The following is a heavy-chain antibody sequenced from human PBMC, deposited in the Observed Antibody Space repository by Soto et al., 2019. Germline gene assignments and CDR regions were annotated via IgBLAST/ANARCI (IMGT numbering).Heavy chain of an antibody. Sequence: QVQLVESGGGVVQPGRSLRLSCAASGFTFSSYAMHWVRQAPGKGLEWVAVISYDGSNKYYADSVKGRFTISRDNSKNTLYLQMNSLRVEDTAVYYCARGISGGAAAAYYYYGMDVWGQGTTVTVSS. V-gene: IGHV3-30-3*01. J-gene: IGHJ6*02. D-gene: IGHD6-13*01. CDR2: ISYDGSNK. CDR3: ARGISGGAAAAYYYYGMDV. CDR1: GFTFSSYA.